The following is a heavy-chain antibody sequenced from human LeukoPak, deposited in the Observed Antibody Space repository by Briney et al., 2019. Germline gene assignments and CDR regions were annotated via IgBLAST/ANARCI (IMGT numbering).Heavy chain of an antibody. CDR3: ARDPSGPYDF. Sequence: ASVKVSCKASGYTFTSYGISWVRQAPGQGLEWMGWISAYNGNTHYAQKLQGRVTMTTDTSTSTVYMELRSLRSEDTAVYYCARDPSGPYDFWGQGTLVTVSS. J-gene: IGHJ4*02. V-gene: IGHV1-18*01. CDR1: GYTFTSYG. CDR2: ISAYNGNT.